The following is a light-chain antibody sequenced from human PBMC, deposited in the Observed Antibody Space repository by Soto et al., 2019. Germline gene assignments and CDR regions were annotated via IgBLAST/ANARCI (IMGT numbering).Light chain of an antibody. V-gene: IGKV3-20*01. CDR1: QSVRSSY. CDR2: GAT. J-gene: IGKJ3*01. Sequence: EIVLTQSPGTLSLSPGERATLSCRASQSVRSSYLAWYQQKPGQAPRLLIYGATSRATGIPDRFGGSGSGTDITLSINRLEPEDFSVYFCKYYGDSPSGFTFGPGTKVDV. CDR3: KYYGDSPSGFT.